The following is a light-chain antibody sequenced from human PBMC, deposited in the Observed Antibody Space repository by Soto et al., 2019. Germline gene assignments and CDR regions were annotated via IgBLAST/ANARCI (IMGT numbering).Light chain of an antibody. CDR2: GNS. J-gene: IGLJ2*01. V-gene: IGLV1-40*01. CDR1: SSNIGAGYD. Sequence: QSVLTQPPSVSGAPGQRVTISCTGSSSNIGAGYDVHWYQQLPGAAPKLLISGNSNRPSGVPDRFSGSKSGTSASLAITGLQAEDEADYYCQSYDSSLSPVVFGGGTKVTVL. CDR3: QSYDSSLSPVV.